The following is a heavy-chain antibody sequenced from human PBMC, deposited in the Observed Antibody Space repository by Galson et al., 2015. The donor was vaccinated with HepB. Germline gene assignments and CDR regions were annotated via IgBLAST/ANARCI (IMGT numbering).Heavy chain of an antibody. Sequence: SLRLSCAASGFTFSDYYMSWIRQAPGKGLEWLSYISSTGTYTNYADSVKGRFTISRDNAKNSLYLQTNNLRAEDTAVYYCARVADADYGDHSHFDYWGQGTLVTVSS. V-gene: IGHV3-11*06. CDR3: ARVADADYGDHSHFDY. J-gene: IGHJ4*02. CDR1: GFTFSDYY. D-gene: IGHD4-17*01. CDR2: ISSTGTYT.